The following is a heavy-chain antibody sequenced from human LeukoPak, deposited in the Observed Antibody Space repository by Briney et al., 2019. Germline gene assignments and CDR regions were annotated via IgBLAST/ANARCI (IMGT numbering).Heavy chain of an antibody. CDR3: ARDSNWNGADY. Sequence: GRSLRLSCAASGFTFSSSWMSWVRQAPGKELEWVANIKEDGSEKYYVDSVKGRFTISRDNAKNSLFLQMNSLRAEDTAVYYCARDSNWNGADYWGQGTLVTVSS. V-gene: IGHV3-7*01. J-gene: IGHJ4*02. D-gene: IGHD1-20*01. CDR2: IKEDGSEK. CDR1: GFTFSSSW.